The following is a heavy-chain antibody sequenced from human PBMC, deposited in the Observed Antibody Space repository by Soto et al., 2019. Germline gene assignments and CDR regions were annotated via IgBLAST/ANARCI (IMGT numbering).Heavy chain of an antibody. CDR3: ARVPLSTGSRYNWFDP. CDR2: IYHSGST. D-gene: IGHD1-1*01. Sequence: SETLSLTCAVSGGSISSSNWWSWVRQPPGKGLEWIGEIYHSGSTNYNPSLKSRVTISVDKSKNQFSLKLSSVTAADTAVYYRARVPLSTGSRYNWFDPWGQGTLVTVSS. CDR1: GGSISSSNW. V-gene: IGHV4-4*02. J-gene: IGHJ5*02.